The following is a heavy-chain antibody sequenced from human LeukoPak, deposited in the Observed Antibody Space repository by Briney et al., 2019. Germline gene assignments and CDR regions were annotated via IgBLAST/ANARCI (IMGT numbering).Heavy chain of an antibody. J-gene: IGHJ4*02. CDR2: IYPGDSDT. CDR3: ARSPPTSSTSCYFNY. CDR1: GYSFTSYW. D-gene: IGHD2-2*01. Sequence: GESLKISCKGSGYSFTSYWIGWVRQMPGKGLEWMGIIYPGDSDTRYSPSFQGQVTISADKPISTAYLQWSSLKASDTAMYYCARSPPTSSTSCYFNYWGQGTLVTVSS. V-gene: IGHV5-51*04.